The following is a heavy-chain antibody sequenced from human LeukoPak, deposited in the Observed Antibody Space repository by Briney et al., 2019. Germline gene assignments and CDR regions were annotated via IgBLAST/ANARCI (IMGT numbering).Heavy chain of an antibody. D-gene: IGHD2-21*02. CDR3: ARDKVREEYWGGDCYSY. CDR1: GGTFSSYA. Sequence: SVKVSCKASGGTFSSYAISWVRQAPGQGLEWMGRIIPIFGTANYAQKFQGRVTITTDESTSTAYMELSSLRSEDTAVYYCARDKVREEYWGGDCYSYWAKGPLATVS. CDR2: IIPIFGTA. J-gene: IGHJ4*02. V-gene: IGHV1-69*05.